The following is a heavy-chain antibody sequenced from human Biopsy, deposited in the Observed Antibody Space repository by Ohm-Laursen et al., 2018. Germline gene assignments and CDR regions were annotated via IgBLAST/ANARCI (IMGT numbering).Heavy chain of an antibody. D-gene: IGHD3-16*01. J-gene: IGHJ6*02. CDR1: GGSFSGYY. Sequence: GTLSLTCPVYGGSFSGYYWTWIRQPPGKGLEWIGEINHRGSASYNPSLKSRITVLVDTSKNQFSPKLRSVSAADTAVYFCARALDYYDPYYYYAMDVWGQGTSVTVSS. CDR3: ARALDYYDPYYYYAMDV. CDR2: INHRGSA. V-gene: IGHV4-34*01.